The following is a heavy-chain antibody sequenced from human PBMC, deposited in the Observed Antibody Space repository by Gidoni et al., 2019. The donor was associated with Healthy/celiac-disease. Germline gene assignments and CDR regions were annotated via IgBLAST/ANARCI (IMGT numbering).Heavy chain of an antibody. CDR3: TTDPSETIGFY. Sequence: EVQLVESGGGLVKPGGYLRLSCAASGFTFSNAWMSWVRQAPGKGLEWVGRIKSKTDGGTTDYAAPVKGRFTISRDDSKNTLYLQMNSLKTEDTAVYYCTTDPSETIGFYWGQGTLVTVSS. CDR1: GFTFSNAW. D-gene: IGHD2-2*01. V-gene: IGHV3-15*01. J-gene: IGHJ4*02. CDR2: IKSKTDGGTT.